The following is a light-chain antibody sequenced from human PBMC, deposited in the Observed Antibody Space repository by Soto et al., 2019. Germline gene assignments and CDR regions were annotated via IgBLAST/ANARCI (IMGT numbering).Light chain of an antibody. CDR1: QSVSSY. J-gene: IGKJ5*01. CDR3: QQYGSSPPIT. Sequence: EIVLTQSPGTLSLSPGEGATLSCRASQSVSSYLAWYQQKPGQAPRLLIYYASSRATGITDRFSGSGSGTDFTLTISRLEPEDFAVYSCQQYGSSPPITFGQGTRLEIK. V-gene: IGKV3-20*01. CDR2: YAS.